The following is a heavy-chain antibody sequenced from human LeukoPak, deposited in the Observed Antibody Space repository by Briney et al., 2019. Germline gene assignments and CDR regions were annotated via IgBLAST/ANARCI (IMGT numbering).Heavy chain of an antibody. CDR1: GGSISSSSYY. V-gene: IGHV4-39*07. CDR2: IYYSGST. Sequence: PSETLSLTCTVSGGSISSSSYYWGWIRQPPGKGLEWIGSIYYSGSTYYNPSLKSRVTISVDTSKNQFSLKLSSVTAADTAVYYCARDKGAGYLWINNWFDPWGQGTLVTVSS. CDR3: ARDKGAGYLWINNWFDP. J-gene: IGHJ5*02. D-gene: IGHD6-25*01.